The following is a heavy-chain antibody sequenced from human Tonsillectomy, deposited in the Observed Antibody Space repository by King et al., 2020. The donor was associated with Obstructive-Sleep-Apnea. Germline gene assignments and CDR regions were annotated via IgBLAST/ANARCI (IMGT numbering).Heavy chain of an antibody. Sequence: QLQESGPGLVKPSETLSLTCTVSGYSISSGYYWGWIRQPPGKGLEWIGSIYHSGSTYYNPSLKSRVTISVDTSKNQFTLKLSSVTAADTAVYYCASGTDTSAGSGYYYEAYFDYWGQGTLVTVSS. CDR2: IYHSGST. J-gene: IGHJ4*02. V-gene: IGHV4-38-2*02. CDR1: GYSISSGYY. CDR3: ASGTDTSAGSGYYYEAYFDY. D-gene: IGHD3-22*01.